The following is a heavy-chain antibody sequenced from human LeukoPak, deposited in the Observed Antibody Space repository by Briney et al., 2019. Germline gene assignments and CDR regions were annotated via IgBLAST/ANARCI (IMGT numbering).Heavy chain of an antibody. V-gene: IGHV3-9*01. D-gene: IGHD4-23*01. J-gene: IGHJ6*02. CDR3: VREKRGPGNFDKYYGMDV. CDR2: INWDGTVK. Sequence: GGSLRLSCTTSGFIFNNYAMHWVRQPPGKGLEWVSNINWDGTVKAYADSPKGRFTISRDNAKNSLYLQMNSLTPEDTALYYCVREKRGPGNFDKYYGMDVWGQGTTITVSS. CDR1: GFIFNNYA.